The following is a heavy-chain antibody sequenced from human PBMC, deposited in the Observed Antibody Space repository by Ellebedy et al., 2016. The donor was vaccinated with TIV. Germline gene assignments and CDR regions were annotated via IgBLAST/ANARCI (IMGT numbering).Heavy chain of an antibody. CDR2: ITYSGGST. J-gene: IGHJ4*02. V-gene: IGHV3-23*01. Sequence: PGESLKISCAASGFTFSSYAMTWVRQAPGKGLEWVSAITYSGGSTYYADSVKGRFTLSRDNSKTTLYLQMNSLRAEDTAVYYCAKVAAGPGGVWVFDYWGQGTLVTVSS. D-gene: IGHD6-6*01. CDR3: AKVAAGPGGVWVFDY. CDR1: GFTFSSYA.